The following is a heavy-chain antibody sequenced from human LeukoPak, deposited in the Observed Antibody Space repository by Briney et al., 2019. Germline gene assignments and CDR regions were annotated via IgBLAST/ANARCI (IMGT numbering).Heavy chain of an antibody. V-gene: IGHV3-23*01. CDR2: ISGSGGST. J-gene: IGHJ6*02. CDR1: GFTFSSYA. CDR3: AKELAYTMVRGYYYYYYGMDV. Sequence: GGSLRLSCAASGFTFSSYAMSWVRQAPGKGMEWVSAISGSGGSTYYADSVKGRFTISRDNSKDTLYLQMNSLRAEDTAVYYCAKELAYTMVRGYYYYYYGMDVWGQGTTVTVSS. D-gene: IGHD3-10*01.